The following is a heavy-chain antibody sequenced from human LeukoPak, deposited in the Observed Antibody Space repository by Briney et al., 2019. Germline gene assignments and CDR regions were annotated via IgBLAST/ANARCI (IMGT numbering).Heavy chain of an antibody. CDR2: IYYSGST. CDR3: ARSDGYNYYWYFDL. CDR1: GGSISSSSYY. J-gene: IGHJ2*01. D-gene: IGHD5-24*01. Sequence: SETLSLTCTVSGGSISSSSYYWGWIRQPPGKGLEWIGSIYYSGSTYYNPSLKSRVTISVDTSKNQFSLKLSSVTAADTAVYYCARSDGYNYYWYFDLWGRGTLVTVSS. V-gene: IGHV4-39*07.